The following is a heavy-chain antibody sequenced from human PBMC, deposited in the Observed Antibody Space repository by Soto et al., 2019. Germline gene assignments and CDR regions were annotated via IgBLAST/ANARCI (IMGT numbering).Heavy chain of an antibody. D-gene: IGHD3-3*01. CDR1: AFTLSSYA. CDR2: ISASGVST. CDR3: XTGCHAWANYYTRAKGNWFDP. Sequence: GGSLRLSCASSAFTLSSYAMSWVRQAPGKGLEWVSAISASGVSTYYADSVKGRFTISRDDSKNTLYLQMSSLSAEDTAVYYCXTGCHAWANYYTRAKGNWFDPWGHGTLVTVPS. V-gene: IGHV3-23*01. J-gene: IGHJ5*02.